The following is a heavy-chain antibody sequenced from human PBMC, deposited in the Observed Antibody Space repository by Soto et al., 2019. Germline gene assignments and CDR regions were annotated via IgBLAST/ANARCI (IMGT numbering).Heavy chain of an antibody. J-gene: IGHJ4*02. CDR1: GGTFSSYA. V-gene: IGHV1-69*13. CDR2: IIPIFGTA. CDR3: ARDKAPYYYDSSGYPFDY. Sequence: SVKVSCKASGGTFSSYAISWVRQAPGQGLEWMGGIIPIFGTANYAQKFQGRVTITADESTSTAYMELSSLRSEDTAVYYCARDKAPYYYDSSGYPFDYWGQGTLVTVFS. D-gene: IGHD3-22*01.